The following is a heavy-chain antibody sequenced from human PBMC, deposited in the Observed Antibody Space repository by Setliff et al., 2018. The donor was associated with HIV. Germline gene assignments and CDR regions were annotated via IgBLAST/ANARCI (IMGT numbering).Heavy chain of an antibody. CDR3: AREGKTALVTKYFDY. Sequence: SETLSLTCSVSGGSISSGSYYWSWIRQHPGKGLEWIGYIDYSGSAFYNPSLKSRITISRDTSKNQFSLKMNSVTAADTAVYYCAREGKTALVTKYFDYWGHGKLVTVSS. CDR1: GGSISSGSYY. D-gene: IGHD5-18*01. V-gene: IGHV4-31*03. CDR2: IDYSGSA. J-gene: IGHJ4*01.